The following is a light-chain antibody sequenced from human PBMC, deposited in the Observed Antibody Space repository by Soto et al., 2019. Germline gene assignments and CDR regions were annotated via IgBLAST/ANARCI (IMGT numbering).Light chain of an antibody. CDR1: QSISSW. Sequence: DIQMTQSPSTLSASVGDRVTITCRASQSISSWLAWYQQKPGKAPKLLIYKASTLKSGVPPRFIGSGSGTEFTLTISSLQPDDFATYYCQHYNSYSEAFGQGTKVDIK. V-gene: IGKV1-5*03. CDR3: QHYNSYSEA. J-gene: IGKJ1*01. CDR2: KAS.